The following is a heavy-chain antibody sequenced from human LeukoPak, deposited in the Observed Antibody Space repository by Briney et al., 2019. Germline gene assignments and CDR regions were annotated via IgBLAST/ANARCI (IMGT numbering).Heavy chain of an antibody. CDR3: ASAPGSLVSVAARPYYFDF. V-gene: IGHV3-23*01. CDR1: GSTFPNTA. Sequence: PGRPLRPSCAALGSTFPNTALSGGARGPGKGWSGCSLSILGALVGATYYAYSVRGRFPISRDSPKNTLCLQMNSVRAEDTAVYYCASAPGSLVSVAARPYYFDFWGQGTLVTVSS. D-gene: IGHD6-6*01. J-gene: IGHJ4*02. CDR2: ILGALVGAT.